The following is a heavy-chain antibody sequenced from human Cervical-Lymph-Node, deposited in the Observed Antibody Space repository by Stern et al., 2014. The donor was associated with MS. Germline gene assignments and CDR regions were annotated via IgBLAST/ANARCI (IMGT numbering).Heavy chain of an antibody. V-gene: IGHV3-33*01. Sequence: VQLEESGGGVVQPGRSLRLSCAASGFTFSSYGMHWVRQAPGKGLEWVAVIWYDGSNKYYADSVKGRFTISRDNSKNTLYLQMNSLRAEDTAVYYCARDPRYDGYYFDYWGQGTLVTVSS. CDR1: GFTFSSYG. D-gene: IGHD3-3*01. CDR3: ARDPRYDGYYFDY. J-gene: IGHJ4*02. CDR2: IWYDGSNK.